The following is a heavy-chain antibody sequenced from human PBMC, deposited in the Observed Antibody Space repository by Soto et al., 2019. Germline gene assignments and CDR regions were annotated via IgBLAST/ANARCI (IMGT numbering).Heavy chain of an antibody. CDR1: VYTFTSHG. V-gene: IGHV1-18*01. Sequence: ASVKVSCKASVYTFTSHGISWVRQAPGQGLEWMGWISAYNGNTNYAQKLQGRVTMTTDTSTSTAYMELRSLRSDDTAMYYCARLWYYDSSGYSNSVDPWGQGTLVTVSS. J-gene: IGHJ5*02. CDR3: ARLWYYDSSGYSNSVDP. D-gene: IGHD3-22*01. CDR2: ISAYNGNT.